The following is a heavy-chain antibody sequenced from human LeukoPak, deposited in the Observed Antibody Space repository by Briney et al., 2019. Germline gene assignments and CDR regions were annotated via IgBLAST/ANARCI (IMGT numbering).Heavy chain of an antibody. V-gene: IGHV1-24*01. CDR1: GYTLTELS. CDR2: FDPEDGET. D-gene: IGHD3-10*01. CDR3: ATGAPDYYGSGSYWFDP. Sequence: ASVKVSCKVSGYTLTELSMHWVRQAPGKGLEWMGGFDPEDGETIYAQKFQGRVTMTEDTSTDTAYMELSSLRSEDTAVYYCATGAPDYYGSGSYWFDPWGQGTLVTVSS. J-gene: IGHJ5*02.